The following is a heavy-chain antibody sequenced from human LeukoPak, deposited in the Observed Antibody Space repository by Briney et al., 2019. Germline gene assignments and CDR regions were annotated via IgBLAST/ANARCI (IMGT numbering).Heavy chain of an antibody. Sequence: GGSLRLSCAASGFTFINYWMSWVRQAPGKGLEWVANMKQDGSVKYYVDSMKGRFTISRDNAKNTLYLQMSGLRAEDTAVYFCARIGYSSSSFDYWGQGVLVTVYS. J-gene: IGHJ4*02. CDR1: GFTFINYW. CDR2: MKQDGSVK. V-gene: IGHV3-7*03. D-gene: IGHD6-6*01. CDR3: ARIGYSSSSFDY.